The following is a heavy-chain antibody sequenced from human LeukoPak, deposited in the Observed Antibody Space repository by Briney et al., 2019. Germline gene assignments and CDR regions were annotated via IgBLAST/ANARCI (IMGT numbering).Heavy chain of an antibody. D-gene: IGHD3-10*01. V-gene: IGHV3-64*01. CDR3: ARSPGEVVNPEYAFDI. CDR1: GFTFSSYA. CDR2: ISSNGGST. Sequence: GGSLRLSCAASGFTFSSYAMHWVRQAPGKGLEYVSAISSNGGSTYYANSVKGRFTISRDNSKNTLYLQMGSLRAEDMAMYYCARSPGEVVNPEYAFDIWGQGTMVTVSS. J-gene: IGHJ3*02.